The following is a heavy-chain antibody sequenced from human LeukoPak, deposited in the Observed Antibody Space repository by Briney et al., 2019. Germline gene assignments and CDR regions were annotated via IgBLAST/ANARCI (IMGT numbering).Heavy chain of an antibody. V-gene: IGHV1-69*13. J-gene: IGHJ5*02. CDR1: GGTFSSYA. Sequence: GASVKVSCKASGGTFSSYAISWVRQAPGQGLEWMGGIIPIFGTANYAQKFQGRVTITADESTSTAYMELSSLRSEDTAVYYCARVYCSSTSCSGFDPWGQGTLVTVSS. D-gene: IGHD2-2*01. CDR2: IIPIFGTA. CDR3: ARVYCSSTSCSGFDP.